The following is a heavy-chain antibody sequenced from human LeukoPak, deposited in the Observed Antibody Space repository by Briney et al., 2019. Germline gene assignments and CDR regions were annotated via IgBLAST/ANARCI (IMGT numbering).Heavy chain of an antibody. CDR2: INHSGST. CDR1: GGSFIDYY. CDR3: ARWVGATRFDY. V-gene: IGHV4-34*01. J-gene: IGHJ4*02. Sequence: SETLSLTCSVSGGSFIDYYWSWIRRPPGKGLEWIGEINHSGSTDYNPSLKSRVTISVDTSNNQFSLKLTSVTAADTAVYYCARWVGATRFDYWGQGILVTVSS. D-gene: IGHD1-26*01.